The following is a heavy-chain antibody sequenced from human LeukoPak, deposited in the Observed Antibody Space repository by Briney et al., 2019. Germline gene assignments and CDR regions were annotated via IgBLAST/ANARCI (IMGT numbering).Heavy chain of an antibody. J-gene: IGHJ4*02. CDR2: ISNSGSTI. CDR1: GFTFSDYY. CDR3: VRRRECSGSSCYYFDY. V-gene: IGHV3-11*01. Sequence: GGSLRLSCAASGFTFSDYYMTWIRQSPGKGLEWVSYISNSGSTIYYADSLKGRFTISRDNAKTSLYLQMNSLRAEDSAVYYCVRRRECSGSSCYYFDYWGQGTLVTVSS. D-gene: IGHD1-26*01.